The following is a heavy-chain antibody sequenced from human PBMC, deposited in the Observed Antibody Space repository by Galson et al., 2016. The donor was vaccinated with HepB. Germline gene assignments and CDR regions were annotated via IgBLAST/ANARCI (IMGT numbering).Heavy chain of an antibody. J-gene: IGHJ4*02. CDR2: INPSFGST. CDR3: ARDPGDGYNLPYDY. CDR1: GYTFTRYY. D-gene: IGHD5-24*01. V-gene: IGHV1-46*01. Sequence: SVKVSCKASGYTFTRYYMHWVRQAPGQGLEWMGIINPSFGSTSYAQKFQGRVTMTRDTSTSPVYMEVSSLRSADTAVYYCARDPGDGYNLPYDYWGQGTLVTVSS.